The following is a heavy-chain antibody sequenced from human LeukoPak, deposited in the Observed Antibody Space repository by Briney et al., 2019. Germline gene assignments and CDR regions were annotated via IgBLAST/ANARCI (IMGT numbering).Heavy chain of an antibody. CDR3: AKDHGRDYYGSGRYDY. CDR1: GLSFSSYS. J-gene: IGHJ4*02. V-gene: IGHV3-21*04. D-gene: IGHD3-10*01. Sequence: GGSLRLSCAASGLSFSSYSMNWVRQAPGKGLEWVSSISSSSTYRYYADSVKGRFTISRDNSKNTLYLQMNSLRAEDTAVYYCAKDHGRDYYGSGRYDYWGQGTLVTVSS. CDR2: ISSSSTYR.